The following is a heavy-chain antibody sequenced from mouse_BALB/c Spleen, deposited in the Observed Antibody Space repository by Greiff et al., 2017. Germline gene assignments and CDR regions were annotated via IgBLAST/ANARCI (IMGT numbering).Heavy chain of an antibody. Sequence: EVQGVESGGDLVKPGGSLKLSCAASGFTFSSYGMSWVRQTPDKRLEWVATISSGGSYTYYPDSVKGRFTISRDNAKNTLYLQMSSLKSEDTAMYYCARHDGPFAYWGQGTLVTVSA. CDR2: ISSGGSYT. D-gene: IGHD2-3*01. J-gene: IGHJ3*01. CDR1: GFTFSSYG. CDR3: ARHDGPFAY. V-gene: IGHV5-6*01.